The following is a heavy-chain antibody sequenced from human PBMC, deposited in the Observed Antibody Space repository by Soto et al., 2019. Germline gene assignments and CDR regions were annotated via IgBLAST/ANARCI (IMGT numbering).Heavy chain of an antibody. CDR3: ARGTEFGELETYYYYYYMDV. CDR2: TRNKANSYTT. Sequence: GGSLRLSCAASGFTFSDHYMDWVRQAPGKGLEWVGRTRNKANSYTTEYAASVKGRFTISRDDSKNSLYLQMNSLKTEDTAVYYCARGTEFGELETYYYYYYMDVWGKGTTVTVSS. J-gene: IGHJ6*03. CDR1: GFTFSDHY. D-gene: IGHD3-10*01. V-gene: IGHV3-72*01.